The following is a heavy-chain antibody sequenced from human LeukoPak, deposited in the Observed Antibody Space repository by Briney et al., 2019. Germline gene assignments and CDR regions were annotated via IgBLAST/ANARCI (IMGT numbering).Heavy chain of an antibody. CDR1: GFTFSSYA. D-gene: IGHD6-19*01. CDR2: ISYDGSNK. Sequence: GRSLRLSCAASGFTFSSYAMHWVRQAPGKGLEWVAVISYDGSNKYYADSVKGRFTISRDNSKNTLYLQMNGLRAEDTAVYYCARAVSSGWYDFDYWGQGTLVTVSS. V-gene: IGHV3-30*04. CDR3: ARAVSSGWYDFDY. J-gene: IGHJ4*02.